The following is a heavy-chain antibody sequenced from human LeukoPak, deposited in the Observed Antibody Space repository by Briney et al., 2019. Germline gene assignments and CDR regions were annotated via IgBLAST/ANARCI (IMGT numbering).Heavy chain of an antibody. V-gene: IGHV4-61*02. CDR2: IYTSGST. D-gene: IGHD2-2*01. CDR3: SRGERQYQLLWDFYYYYMDV. CDR1: GGSISSGSYY. Sequence: PSQTLSLTCTVSGGSISSGSYYWSWIRQRAGKGLECIGRIYTSGSTNYNPSLKSRVTISVDTSKNQFSLKLSSVTAADTAVYYCSRGERQYQLLWDFYYYYMDVWGKGTTVTVSS. J-gene: IGHJ6*03.